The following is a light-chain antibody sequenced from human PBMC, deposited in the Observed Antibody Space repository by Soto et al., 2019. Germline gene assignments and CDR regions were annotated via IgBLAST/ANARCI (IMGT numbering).Light chain of an antibody. V-gene: IGLV6-57*04. CDR1: SGSIARNS. CDR3: QSYDDNNVI. J-gene: IGLJ2*01. CDR2: EDN. Sequence: NFMLTHPHSVSESPGKTVTISCTRSSGSIARNSVQWHQQRPCSAPATVFYEDNQRPSGVPDRFSGSSDSSSNYASLTISGLKTEDEADYYCQSYDDNNVIFGGGTQLAVL.